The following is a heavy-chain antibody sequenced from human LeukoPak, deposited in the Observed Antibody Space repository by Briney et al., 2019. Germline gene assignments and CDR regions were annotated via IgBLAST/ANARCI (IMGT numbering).Heavy chain of an antibody. CDR3: ARDFQTAWFAGAFHI. J-gene: IGHJ3*02. V-gene: IGHV3-66*01. D-gene: IGHD3-10*01. CDR2: IYSDTST. CDR1: GVTVSSTY. Sequence: PGGSLRLSCAASGVTVSSTYMSWVRQAPGKGLEWVSGIYSDTSTHYADSVKGRFTISRDNSKNTLYLQMNSLGAEDTAVYYCARDFQTAWFAGAFHIWGQGTMVTVS.